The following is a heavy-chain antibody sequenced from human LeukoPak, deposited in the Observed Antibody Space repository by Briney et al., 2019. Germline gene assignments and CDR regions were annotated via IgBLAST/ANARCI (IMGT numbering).Heavy chain of an antibody. V-gene: IGHV3-7*03. D-gene: IGHD6-19*01. Sequence: GGALRLSCAGCGCTFNRYWMTWVGQAPGKGGEGVADINQDGREKYYAGSVKARFTTSRHNAKTSLYLQMNSLRAEDTPVYFCARYNSAWKTDDYWGQGTLVTVSS. CDR2: INQDGREK. CDR1: GCTFNRYW. CDR3: ARYNSAWKTDDY. J-gene: IGHJ4*02.